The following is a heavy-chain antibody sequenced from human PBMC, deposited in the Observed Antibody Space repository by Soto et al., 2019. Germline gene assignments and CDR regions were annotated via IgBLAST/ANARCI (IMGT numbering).Heavy chain of an antibody. CDR2: VNPNSGNT. V-gene: IGHV1-8*01. Sequence: ASVKVSCKASGYTFTSYDINWVRQATGQGLEWMGWVNPNSGNTGYAQKFQGRVTMTRNTSISTAYMELSSLRSEDTAVYYCARGYCSGGSCYSVPRYYYYYYGMDVWGQGTTVTVSS. CDR3: ARGYCSGGSCYSVPRYYYYYYGMDV. J-gene: IGHJ6*02. CDR1: GYTFTSYD. D-gene: IGHD2-15*01.